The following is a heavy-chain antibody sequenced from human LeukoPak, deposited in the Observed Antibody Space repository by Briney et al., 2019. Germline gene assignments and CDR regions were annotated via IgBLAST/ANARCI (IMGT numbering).Heavy chain of an antibody. CDR2: IYYSGST. Sequence: SETLSLTCTVSGGSISSSSYYWGWIRQPPGKGLEWIGSIYYSGSTYYNPSLKSRVTISVDTSKNQFSLKLSSVTAADTAVYYCARGLEPLYNWFDPWGQGTLVTVSS. CDR1: GGSISSSSYY. J-gene: IGHJ5*02. D-gene: IGHD1-1*01. V-gene: IGHV4-39*07. CDR3: ARGLEPLYNWFDP.